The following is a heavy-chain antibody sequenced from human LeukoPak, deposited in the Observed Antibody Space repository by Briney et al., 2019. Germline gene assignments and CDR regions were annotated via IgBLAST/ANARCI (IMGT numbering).Heavy chain of an antibody. J-gene: IGHJ4*02. CDR3: AKECDYSPGNKFDL. CDR1: VFTLNNYL. CDR2: LFNGGGRT. V-gene: IGHV3-23*01. Sequence: GGALRLSCASSVFTLNNYLMSWVRQAPGKGLEGVSVLFNGGGRTLYADSVRGRFTISGDTYRTTLYLQMNGLRAEDTAVYYCAKECDYSPGNKFDLWGQGTLVTVSS. D-gene: IGHD3-10*01.